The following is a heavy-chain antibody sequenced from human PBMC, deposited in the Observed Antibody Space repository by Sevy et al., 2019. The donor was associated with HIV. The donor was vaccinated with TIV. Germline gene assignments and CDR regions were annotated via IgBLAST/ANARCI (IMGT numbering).Heavy chain of an antibody. CDR1: GGSITSLY. CDR2: IYYNGHI. V-gene: IGHV4-59*08. CDR3: AGENAWGRGYS. D-gene: IGHD1-26*01. Sequence: SEALSLTCTVSGGSITSLYWNWIRQPPGKGLEWIANIYYNGHINYNPSLKSRVTLSLDTSKNQFSLRLGSVTAADTAMYYCAGENAWGRGYSWGQGTLVTVSS. J-gene: IGHJ4*02.